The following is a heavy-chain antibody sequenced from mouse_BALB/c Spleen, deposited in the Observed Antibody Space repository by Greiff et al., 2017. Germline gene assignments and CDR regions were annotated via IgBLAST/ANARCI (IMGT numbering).Heavy chain of an antibody. CDR1: GFTFSSYT. CDR2: ISSGGSYT. V-gene: IGHV5-6-4*01. CDR3: TSGDYYAMDY. Sequence: EVQLQESGGGLVKPGGSLKLSCAASGFTFSSYTMSWVRQTPEKRLEWVATISSGGSYTYYPDSVKGRFTISRDNAKNTLYLQMSSLKSEDTAMYYCTSGDYYAMDYWGQGTSVTVSS. J-gene: IGHJ4*01.